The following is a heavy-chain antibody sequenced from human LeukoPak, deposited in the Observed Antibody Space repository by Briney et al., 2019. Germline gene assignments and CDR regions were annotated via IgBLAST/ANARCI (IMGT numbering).Heavy chain of an antibody. Sequence: GGSLRLSCAASGFTFSNAWMSWVRQAPGKGLEWVGRIKSKTDGGTTDYAAPVKGRFTISRDDSKNTLYLQMNSLKTEDTAVYYCAKDIVATIGGSIYFDYWGQGTLVTVSS. CDR2: IKSKTDGGTT. CDR1: GFTFSNAW. CDR3: AKDIVATIGGSIYFDY. D-gene: IGHD5-12*01. J-gene: IGHJ4*02. V-gene: IGHV3-15*01.